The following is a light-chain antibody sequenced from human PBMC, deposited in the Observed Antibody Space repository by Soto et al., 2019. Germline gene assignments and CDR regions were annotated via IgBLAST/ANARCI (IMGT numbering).Light chain of an antibody. CDR1: QSISSY. J-gene: IGKJ2*01. CDR3: QQSYSTPPMYT. Sequence: DIQMTQSPSSLSASVGDRVTITCRASQSISSYLNWYQQKPGKAPKLPIYAASSLQSAVPSRFSVSGSGTDFTLTNSNLQPEDFATYYCQQSYSTPPMYTFGQGTKLEIK. V-gene: IGKV1-39*01. CDR2: AAS.